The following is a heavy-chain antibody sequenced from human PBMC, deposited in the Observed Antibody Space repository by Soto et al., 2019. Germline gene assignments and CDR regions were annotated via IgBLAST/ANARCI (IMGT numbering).Heavy chain of an antibody. CDR2: IYYSGST. Sequence: SETLSRTCSVSGFSISGSSYDWAWIRQAPEKGLEWMGSIYYSGSTYYNPSLKSRVTLSVDTSNNQFSLKLSSVTAADTAVYYCARRMGGDYDFWSGYYDYYYYYGMDVWGQGTTVT. J-gene: IGHJ6*02. CDR3: ARRMGGDYDFWSGYYDYYYYYGMDV. D-gene: IGHD3-3*01. CDR1: GFSISGSSYD. V-gene: IGHV4-39*01.